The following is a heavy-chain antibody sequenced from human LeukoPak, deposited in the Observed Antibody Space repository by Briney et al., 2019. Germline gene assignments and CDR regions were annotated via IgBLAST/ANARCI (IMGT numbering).Heavy chain of an antibody. CDR2: VNPSGGST. Sequence: ASVKVSCKTSGYSFTNFYIHWLRQAPGQGLEWIGMVNPSGGSTISAQRFQGRVNMTTDTSTRTVYMEMTGLTSDDTGIYYCARDAFWGQGTQVTVSS. D-gene: IGHD3-3*02. CDR3: ARDAF. J-gene: IGHJ4*02. CDR1: GYSFTNFY. V-gene: IGHV1-46*01.